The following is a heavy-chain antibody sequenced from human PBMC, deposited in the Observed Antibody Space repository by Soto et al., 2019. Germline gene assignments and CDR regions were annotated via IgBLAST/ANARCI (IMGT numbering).Heavy chain of an antibody. J-gene: IGHJ6*02. CDR3: ARGVHSVLVPADAYYYYGMDL. D-gene: IGHD2-2*01. V-gene: IGHV1-8*01. Sequence: QVQLVQSGAEVKKPGASVQVSCKASGYTFPSYDINWVRQATGQGLERMGWMYTNSGNTGYAQKFQGRVNMTSNTSKSTDYMGLSSLRSVDSAVNYCARGVHSVLVPADAYYYYGMDLWGQGTTVTVSS. CDR2: MYTNSGNT. CDR1: GYTFPSYD.